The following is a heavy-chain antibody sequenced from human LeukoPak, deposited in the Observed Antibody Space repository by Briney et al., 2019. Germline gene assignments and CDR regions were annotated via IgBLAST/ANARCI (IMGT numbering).Heavy chain of an antibody. CDR2: IIPMFGAA. V-gene: IGHV1-69*13. CDR3: ASALGYCSGDSCWPLDY. CDR1: GGTFSSYA. Sequence: GASVKVSCKASGGTFSSYALNWVRQAPGQGLEWMGGIIPMFGAANYAQKFQGRVTITADESTSTAYMELSSLRSEDTAMYYCASALGYCSGDSCWPLDYWGQGTLVTVSS. J-gene: IGHJ4*02. D-gene: IGHD2-15*01.